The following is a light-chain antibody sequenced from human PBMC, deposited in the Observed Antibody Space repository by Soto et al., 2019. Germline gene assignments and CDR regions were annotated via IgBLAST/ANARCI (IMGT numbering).Light chain of an antibody. Sequence: QSVLTQPASGSGSPGQSITISCTGTSSDVGGYNYVSWYQQYPGKAPKVMIYDVSNRPSGVSNRFSGSKSGNTASLTISGLQAEDEADYYCSSYTSSSNLMVFGGGTKLTFL. CDR2: DVS. V-gene: IGLV2-14*01. J-gene: IGLJ2*01. CDR3: SSYTSSSNLMV. CDR1: SSDVGGYNY.